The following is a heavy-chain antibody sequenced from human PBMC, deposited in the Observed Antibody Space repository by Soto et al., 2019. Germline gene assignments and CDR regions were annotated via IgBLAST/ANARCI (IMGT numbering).Heavy chain of an antibody. V-gene: IGHV3-15*07. CDR2: IKSKTDGGTT. D-gene: IGHD6-13*01. J-gene: IGHJ4*02. CDR3: TTDHKLVRAYEFSYYIDY. Sequence: PGGSLRLSCAASGFTFSNAWMNWVRQAPGKGLEWVGRIKSKTDGGTTDYAAPVKGRFTISRDDSKNTLYLQMNSLKTEDTAVYYCTTDHKLVRAYEFSYYIDYWGQGTLVTVSS. CDR1: GFTFSNAW.